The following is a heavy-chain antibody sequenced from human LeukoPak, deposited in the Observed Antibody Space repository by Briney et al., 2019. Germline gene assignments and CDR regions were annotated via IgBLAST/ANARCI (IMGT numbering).Heavy chain of an antibody. CDR1: GFTFDDYT. D-gene: IGHD2-2*01. Sequence: GGSLRLSCVASGFTFDDYTFHWVRQAPGKGLEWVSLISRDGDYTYYADSVKGRFTISRDNRKNTVYLQMSSLRTEDTALYYCTKDRYCTTPSCPLDYWGQGTLVTVSS. CDR3: TKDRYCTTPSCPLDY. CDR2: ISRDGDYT. V-gene: IGHV3-43*01. J-gene: IGHJ4*02.